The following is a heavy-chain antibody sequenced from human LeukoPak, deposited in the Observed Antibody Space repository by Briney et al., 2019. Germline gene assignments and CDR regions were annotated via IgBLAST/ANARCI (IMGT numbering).Heavy chain of an antibody. Sequence: ASVKVSCKASGYTFTGYFMHWVRQAPGQGLEWMGWINPNSGGTNYAQKFQGRVTMTRDTSISTAYMELSSLKSDDTAVYYCARSGMVRGFDPWGQGTLVTVSS. V-gene: IGHV1-2*02. CDR1: GYTFTGYF. D-gene: IGHD3-10*01. CDR2: INPNSGGT. J-gene: IGHJ5*02. CDR3: ARSGMVRGFDP.